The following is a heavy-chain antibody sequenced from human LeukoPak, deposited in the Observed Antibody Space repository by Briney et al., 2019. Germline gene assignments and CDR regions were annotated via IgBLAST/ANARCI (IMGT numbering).Heavy chain of an antibody. CDR3: AVPQWELLN. Sequence: PGGSLRLSCAASGLTFSSYTMSWVRQAPGKGLEWVSAISAGGGNTYYADSVKGRFTISRDNSKNTLYLQMNSLRAEDRAVYSCAVPQWELLNWGQGTLVTVSS. J-gene: IGHJ4*02. CDR2: ISAGGGNT. CDR1: GLTFSSYT. V-gene: IGHV3-23*01. D-gene: IGHD1-26*01.